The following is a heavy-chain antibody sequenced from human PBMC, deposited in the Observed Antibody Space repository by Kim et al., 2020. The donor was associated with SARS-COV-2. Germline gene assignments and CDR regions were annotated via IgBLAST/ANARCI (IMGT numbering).Heavy chain of an antibody. J-gene: IGHJ3*02. CDR3: ARQGSGWGTHGARHI. V-gene: IGHV4-34*01. Sequence: SETLSLTCAVYVGSFSGYFWTWVRQVPGKGLEWIGETDPSGDTRYNPSLQSRVTILVDKSKNQFSLRLNSVISADTAVYYCARQGSGWGTHGARHIWG. CDR2: TDPSGDT. D-gene: IGHD3-10*01. CDR1: VGSFSGYF.